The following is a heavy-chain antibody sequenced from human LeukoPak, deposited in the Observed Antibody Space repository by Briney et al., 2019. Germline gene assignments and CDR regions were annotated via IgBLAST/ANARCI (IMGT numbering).Heavy chain of an antibody. CDR1: GGSISSGDYY. D-gene: IGHD4-23*01. Sequence: SETLSLTCTVSGGSISSGDYYWSWIRQPPGKGLEWIGYINYSGSTYYNPSLKSRVTISVDTSKNQFSLKLSSVTAADTAVYYCTRDLDYGGNRFDYWGQGTLVTVSS. CDR3: TRDLDYGGNRFDY. J-gene: IGHJ4*02. V-gene: IGHV4-30-4*01. CDR2: INYSGST.